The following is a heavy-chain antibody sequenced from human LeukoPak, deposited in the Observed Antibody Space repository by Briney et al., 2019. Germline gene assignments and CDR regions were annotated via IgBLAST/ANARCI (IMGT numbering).Heavy chain of an antibody. Sequence: SETLSLTCAVYSGSFSGYYWSWIRQPPGKGLEWIGEMNHSGSTTYNPSLKSRVTISVDTSKNQFSLKLNSVTAADTAVYYCARGGVGYSGYDHYYMDVWGKGTTVTVSS. CDR2: MNHSGST. J-gene: IGHJ6*03. D-gene: IGHD5-12*01. CDR1: SGSFSGYY. CDR3: ARGGVGYSGYDHYYMDV. V-gene: IGHV4-34*01.